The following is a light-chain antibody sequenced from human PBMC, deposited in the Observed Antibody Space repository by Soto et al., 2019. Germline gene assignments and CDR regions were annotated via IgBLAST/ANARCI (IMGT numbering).Light chain of an antibody. CDR2: GNN. Sequence: SVLPQPPSVSGAPGQRVTLSCTGGSSNIGAGRDVHWYQQLPGTAPRLLIYGNNNRPSGVPDRFSASKSGTSASLAITGLQAEDEADFYCQSFDSSLSAYVFGTGTKVTVL. J-gene: IGLJ1*01. V-gene: IGLV1-40*01. CDR3: QSFDSSLSAYV. CDR1: SSNIGAGRD.